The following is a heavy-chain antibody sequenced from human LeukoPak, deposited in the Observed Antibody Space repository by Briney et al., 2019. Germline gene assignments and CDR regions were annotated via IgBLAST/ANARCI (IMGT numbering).Heavy chain of an antibody. Sequence: ASVKVSCKASGYTFTSYGIGWVRHAPGQGLEWMGWISEYNGNANYAQNLQGRVTMTTDTSTSTAYMELRSLRSDDTAIYYCARDGVLLWFGESGYNWFDPWGQGTLVTVSS. CDR1: GYTFTSYG. CDR2: ISEYNGNA. V-gene: IGHV1-18*01. J-gene: IGHJ5*02. CDR3: ARDGVLLWFGESGYNWFDP. D-gene: IGHD3-10*01.